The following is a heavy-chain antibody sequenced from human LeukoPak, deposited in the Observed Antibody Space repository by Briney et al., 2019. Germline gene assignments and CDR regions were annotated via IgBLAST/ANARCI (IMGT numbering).Heavy chain of an antibody. V-gene: IGHV3-21*01. CDR2: ISGSSSYI. D-gene: IGHD6-19*01. J-gene: IGHJ3*02. Sequence: GGSLRLSCAASGFTFSSYSMNWVRQAPGKGLEWVSSISGSSSYINYADSVKGRFTISRDNAQNSLFLRLNSLRAEDTAVYYCARDPYSSGWYKDAFDIWGQGTMVTVSS. CDR1: GFTFSSYS. CDR3: ARDPYSSGWYKDAFDI.